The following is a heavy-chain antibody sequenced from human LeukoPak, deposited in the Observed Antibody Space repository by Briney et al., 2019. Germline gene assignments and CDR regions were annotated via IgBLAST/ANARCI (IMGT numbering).Heavy chain of an antibody. CDR3: AKDLISGNSVYDAFDI. J-gene: IGHJ3*02. Sequence: GGSLRLSCAASGFTFSSYAMSWVRQAPGKGMEWVSAISSSGGNTFCADSVKGRFTGSRDNSKNTLYLQMNSLRAEDTAVYYCAKDLISGNSVYDAFDIWGQGTMVTVSS. CDR1: GFTFSSYA. D-gene: IGHD4-23*01. CDR2: ISSSGGNT. V-gene: IGHV3-23*01.